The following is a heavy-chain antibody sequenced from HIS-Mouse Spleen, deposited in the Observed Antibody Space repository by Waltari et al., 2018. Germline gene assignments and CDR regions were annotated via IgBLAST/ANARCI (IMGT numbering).Heavy chain of an antibody. CDR2: QNPTNGNT. Sequence: QVQLVQSGAEVKKPGASVKVSCKASGYTFTSYESNWVRQATGQGLEWMGGQNPTNGNTGYAQTFQGRVTMTRNTSISTAYMELSSLRSEDTAVYYCAARFGESHFDYWGQGTLVTVSS. V-gene: IGHV1-8*01. CDR3: AARFGESHFDY. D-gene: IGHD3-10*01. J-gene: IGHJ4*02. CDR1: GYTFTSYE.